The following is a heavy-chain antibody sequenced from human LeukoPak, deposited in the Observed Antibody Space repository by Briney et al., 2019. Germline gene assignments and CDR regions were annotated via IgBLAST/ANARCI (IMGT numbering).Heavy chain of an antibody. D-gene: IGHD2-15*01. V-gene: IGHV4-34*01. J-gene: IGHJ6*02. CDR1: GGSFSGYY. Sequence: PSETLSLTCAVYGGSFSGYYWSWIRQPPGKGLEWIGEINHSGSTNYNSSLKSRVTISVDTSKNQFSLKLSSVTAADTAVYYCARGSSTKYCSGGSCYYYYYYGMDVWGQGTTVTVSS. CDR2: INHSGST. CDR3: ARGSSTKYCSGGSCYYYYYYGMDV.